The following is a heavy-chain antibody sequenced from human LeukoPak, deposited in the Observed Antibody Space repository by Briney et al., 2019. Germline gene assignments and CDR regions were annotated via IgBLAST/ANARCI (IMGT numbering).Heavy chain of an antibody. Sequence: GGSLRLSCAASGFTFGSYAMTWVRQAPGKGLEWVSAISAKSDYTYYADSVKGRFTISRDDSKNTLYLQMNSLRAEDTAVYYCAKRSLYDSSGFSYIEYWGQGTLVTVSS. V-gene: IGHV3-23*01. CDR2: ISAKSDYT. CDR1: GFTFGSYA. CDR3: AKRSLYDSSGFSYIEY. J-gene: IGHJ4*02. D-gene: IGHD3-22*01.